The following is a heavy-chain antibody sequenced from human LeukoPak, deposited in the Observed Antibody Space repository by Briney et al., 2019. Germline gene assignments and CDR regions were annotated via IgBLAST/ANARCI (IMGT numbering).Heavy chain of an antibody. Sequence: ASVKVSCKASGYTFTSYGISWVRQAPGQGLEGMGWISSYNGNTNYAQMLQGRVTMSTDTSTGTAYMELRSLSSDDTAVYYCARGSPSGGPKKQYYFDYWGQGTLVTVSS. CDR3: ARGSPSGGPKKQYYFDY. J-gene: IGHJ4*02. V-gene: IGHV1-18*01. D-gene: IGHD1-1*01. CDR2: ISSYNGNT. CDR1: GYTFTSYG.